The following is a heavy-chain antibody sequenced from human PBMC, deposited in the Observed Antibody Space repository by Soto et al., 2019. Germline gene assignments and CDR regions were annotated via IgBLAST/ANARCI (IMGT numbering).Heavy chain of an antibody. J-gene: IGHJ5*02. CDR2: INHSGST. CDR1: GGSFSGYY. D-gene: IGHD3-3*01. V-gene: IGHV4-34*01. CDR3: ARGPRDFWSGLPCWFDP. Sequence: PSETLSLTCAVYGGSFSGYYWSWIRQPPGKGLEWIGEINHSGSTNYNPSLKSRVTISVDTSKNQFSLKLSSVTAADTAVYYCARGPRDFWSGLPCWFDPWGQGTLVTVSS.